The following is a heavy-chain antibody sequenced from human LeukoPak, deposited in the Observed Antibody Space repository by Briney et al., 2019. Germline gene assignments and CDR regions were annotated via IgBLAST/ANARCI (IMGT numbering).Heavy chain of an antibody. J-gene: IGHJ4*02. CDR2: IYSGGST. V-gene: IGHV3-53*01. D-gene: IGHD6-19*01. CDR1: GFTVSRYY. Sequence: GGSLRLSCAASGFTVSRYYISWVRQAPGKGLEWVSVIYSGGSTYYADSVKGRFTISRENSKNTLYLQMNSLRAEDTAVYYCARLYSRGWYGYWGQGTLVTVSS. CDR3: ARLYSRGWYGY.